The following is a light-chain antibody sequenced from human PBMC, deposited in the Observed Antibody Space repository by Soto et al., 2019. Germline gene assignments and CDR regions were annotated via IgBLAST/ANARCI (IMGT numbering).Light chain of an antibody. J-gene: IGLJ2*01. CDR2: EVS. CDR1: SSDVGSYNY. CDR3: SSYTTSVTWV. Sequence: QSALTQPASMSGSPGQSITISCTGTSSDVGSYNYVSWYLQHPGKAPKLIIYEVSNRPSGVSDRFSGSKSGNTASLTISGLQAEDEADYYCSSYTTSVTWVFGGGTQLTVL. V-gene: IGLV2-14*01.